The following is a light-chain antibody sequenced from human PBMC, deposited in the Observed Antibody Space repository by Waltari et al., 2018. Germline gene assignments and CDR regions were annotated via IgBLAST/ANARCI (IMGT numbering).Light chain of an antibody. V-gene: IGLV2-14*01. CDR1: SSDVGGYNY. CDR3: SSYASSSTWV. CDR2: DVS. J-gene: IGLJ3*02. Sequence: QSALTQPASVSGSPGQSITISCTGTSSDVGGYNYVSWYQQHPGKAPKLMIYDVSKRPSVVSNRVSGSKSGNTASLTSSGLQAEDEADYYCSSYASSSTWVFGGGTKLTVL.